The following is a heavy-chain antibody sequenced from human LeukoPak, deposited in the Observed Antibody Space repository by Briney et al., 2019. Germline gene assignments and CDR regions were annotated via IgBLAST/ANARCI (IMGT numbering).Heavy chain of an antibody. J-gene: IGHJ5*02. CDR3: ARAGDVVVVAATDEWFDP. Sequence: PGRSLRLSCAASGFTSSSCAMHWVRQAPGKGLEWVAVISYDGSNKYYAGSVKGRFTISRDNSKNTLYLQMNSLRAEDTAVYYCARAGDVVVVAATDEWFDPWGQGTLVTVSS. D-gene: IGHD2-15*01. CDR1: GFTSSSCA. V-gene: IGHV3-30*04. CDR2: ISYDGSNK.